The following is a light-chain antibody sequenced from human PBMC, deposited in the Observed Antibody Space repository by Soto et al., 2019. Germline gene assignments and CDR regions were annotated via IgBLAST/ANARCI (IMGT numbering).Light chain of an antibody. V-gene: IGKV4-1*01. Sequence: DIVMTQSPDSLAVSLGERATINCKSSQSVLYSSNNKNYLAWYQQKPGQPPKLLIYWASTRESGVPDRFSGSGSGTDFTLTISSLQAEDVAVYYCQQYYSTPLLTFGGGTKVEFK. J-gene: IGKJ4*01. CDR1: QSVLYSSNNKNY. CDR3: QQYYSTPLLT. CDR2: WAS.